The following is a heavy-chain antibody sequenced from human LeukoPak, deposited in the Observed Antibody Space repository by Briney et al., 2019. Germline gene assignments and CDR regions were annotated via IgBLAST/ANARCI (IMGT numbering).Heavy chain of an antibody. J-gene: IGHJ4*02. V-gene: IGHV4-30-2*01. CDR1: GGSISSGGYS. CDR2: IYHSGST. CDR3: ARGHGYDSSGYYYYFDY. Sequence: SETLSLTCAVSGGSISSGGYSWSWIRQPPGKGLEWIGYIYHSGSTYYNPSLKSRVTISVDRSKNQFSLKLSSVTAADTAVYYCARGHGYDSSGYYYYFDYWGQGALVTVSS. D-gene: IGHD3-22*01.